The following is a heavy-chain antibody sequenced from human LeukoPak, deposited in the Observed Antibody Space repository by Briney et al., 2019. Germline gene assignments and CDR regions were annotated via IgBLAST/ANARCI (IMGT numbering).Heavy chain of an antibody. CDR2: IYYSGTT. D-gene: IGHD3-3*01. CDR1: GGSISSGDYY. CDR3: ARGRYSDFWSGYRAGSPEPYGMDV. J-gene: IGHJ6*02. Sequence: SETLSLTCTVSGGSISSGDYYWSWIRQPPGKGLEWIGYIYYSGTTYYNPSLKSRVTISVDTSKNQFSLKLSSVTAADTAVYYCARGRYSDFWSGYRAGSPEPYGMDVWGQGTTVTVSS. V-gene: IGHV4-30-4*01.